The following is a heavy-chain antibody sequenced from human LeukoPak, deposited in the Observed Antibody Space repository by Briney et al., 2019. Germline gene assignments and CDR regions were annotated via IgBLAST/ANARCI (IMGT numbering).Heavy chain of an antibody. CDR2: IYYSGST. V-gene: IGHV4-59*01. J-gene: IGHJ5*02. D-gene: IGHD2-21*02. Sequence: SETLSLTCTASGGSISSYYWSWIRQPPGKGLEWIGYIYYSGSTNYNPSLKSRVTISVDTSKNQFSLKLSSVTAADTAVYYCARDRRGLAYCGGDCYWFDPWGQGTLVTVSS. CDR1: GGSISSYY. CDR3: ARDRRGLAYCGGDCYWFDP.